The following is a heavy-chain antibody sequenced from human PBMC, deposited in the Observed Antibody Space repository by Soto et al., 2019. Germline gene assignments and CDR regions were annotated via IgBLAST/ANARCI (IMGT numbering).Heavy chain of an antibody. D-gene: IGHD3-3*01. V-gene: IGHV4-39*01. J-gene: IGHJ5*02. CDR2: IHHGGTT. CDR3: ARSQGITTFNSFDP. Sequence: QLQLQASGPGLVKTSETLSLTCTVAGASISNNGDYWGWIRQPPGKGLEWIASIHHGGTTYYNPSLYGRVTISVDTSRNQFSLRLPSVTTADTAYYYCARSQGITTFNSFDPWGQGTLVTVSS. CDR1: GASISNNGDY.